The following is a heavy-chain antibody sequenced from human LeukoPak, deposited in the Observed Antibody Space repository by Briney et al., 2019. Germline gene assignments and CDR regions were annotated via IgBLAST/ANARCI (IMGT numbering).Heavy chain of an antibody. V-gene: IGHV1-2*02. J-gene: IGHJ3*02. D-gene: IGHD1-26*01. CDR2: INPNNGGT. CDR1: GYTFTGYY. CDR3: ARGGHEEGELLWFAFDI. Sequence: GASVKVSCKASGYTFTGYYMHWVRQAPGQGLEWMGWINPNNGGTNYAQKFQGRVTMTRDTSISTAYMELSRLRSDDTAVYYCARGGHEEGELLWFAFDIWGQGTMVTVSS.